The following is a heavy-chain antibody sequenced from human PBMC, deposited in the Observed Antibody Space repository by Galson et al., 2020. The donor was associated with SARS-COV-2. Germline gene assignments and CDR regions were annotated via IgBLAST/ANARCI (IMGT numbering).Heavy chain of an antibody. J-gene: IGHJ4*02. V-gene: IGHV3-53*01. CDR1: GFTVSSNY. CDR2: IYSGGST. Sequence: GESLKISCAASGFTVSSNYMSWVRQAPGKGLEWVSVIYSGGSTYYADSVKGRFTISRDNSKNTLYLQMNSLRAEDTAVYYCARVEVLRYYWGQGTLVTVSS. D-gene: IGHD3-9*01. CDR3: ARVEVLRYY.